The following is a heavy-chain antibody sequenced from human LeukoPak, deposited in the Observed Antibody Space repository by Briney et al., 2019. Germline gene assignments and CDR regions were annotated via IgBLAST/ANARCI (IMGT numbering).Heavy chain of an antibody. J-gene: IGHJ4*02. CDR2: IHPGDYDT. Sequence: GESLKISRKGSGYTFTSYWIGWVRQMPGKGLEYMGIIHPGDYDTRYSPSFHGQVTISVDRSSSTAYLQWSRLKASDTAMYYCATHPGGLQSGFDNWGQGTLVTVSS. D-gene: IGHD5-24*01. CDR1: GYTFTSYW. CDR3: ATHPGGLQSGFDN. V-gene: IGHV5-51*01.